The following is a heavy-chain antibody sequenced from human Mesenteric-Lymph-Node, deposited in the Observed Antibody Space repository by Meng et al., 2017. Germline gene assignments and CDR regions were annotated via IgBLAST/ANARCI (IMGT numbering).Heavy chain of an antibody. CDR1: GGSFSPYY. V-gene: IGHV4-34*01. J-gene: IGHJ4*02. CDR3: ARRGDSSGWFRYFDF. D-gene: IGHD6-19*01. CDR2: INHRGST. Sequence: QVQLQQWGAGLLNPSRTLSLPCPSYGGSFSPYYWAWIRQTPEKGLEWIGKINHRGSTTYNPSLESRVTMSADTSKNQFSLRMTSVTAADAAVYFCARRGDSSGWFRYFDFWGQGTLVTVSS.